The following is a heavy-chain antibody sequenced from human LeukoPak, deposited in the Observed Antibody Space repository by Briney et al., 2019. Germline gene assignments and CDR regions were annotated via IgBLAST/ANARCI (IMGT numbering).Heavy chain of an antibody. V-gene: IGHV4-31*03. CDR3: VRVSTTGSSWYGLGY. J-gene: IGHJ4*02. Sequence: SQTLSLTCTVSGGSISSGGYYWSWIRQHPGKGLEWIGYIYYSGSTYYNPSLKSRVTISVDTSKNQFSLKLSSVTAADTAVYYCVRVSTTGSSWYGLGYWGQGTLVTVSS. CDR1: GGSISSGGYY. CDR2: IYYSGST. D-gene: IGHD6-13*01.